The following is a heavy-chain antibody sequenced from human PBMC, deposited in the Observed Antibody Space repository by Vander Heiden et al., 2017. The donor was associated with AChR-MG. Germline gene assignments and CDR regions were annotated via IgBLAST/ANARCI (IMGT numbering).Heavy chain of an antibody. CDR3: AVGDYGRIDY. CDR1: GDTYSSYG. Sequence: QLVQSGAEVKKPGASVKVSCKVSGDTYSSYGISWVRQAPGQGLEWVGWIYTYNDNTDYAQKLQGRVTMTRDTSTSTAYMEVRSLTSDDTAVDYCAVGDYGRIDYWGQGTLVTVSS. V-gene: IGHV1-18*01. CDR2: IYTYNDNT. D-gene: IGHD4-17*01. J-gene: IGHJ4*02.